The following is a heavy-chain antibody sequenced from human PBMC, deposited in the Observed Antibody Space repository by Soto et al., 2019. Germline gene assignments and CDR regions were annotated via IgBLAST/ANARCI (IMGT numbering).Heavy chain of an antibody. V-gene: IGHV4-30-2*01. J-gene: IGHJ4*02. D-gene: IGHD1-26*01. CDR3: AKEGGLSGSYYISSSYYFDY. CDR2: IYHSGST. CDR1: GGPISSGGYS. Sequence: TLSLTCAVSGGPISSGGYSWSWIRQPPGKGLEWIGYIYHSGSTYYNPSLKSRVTISVDRSKNQFSLKLSSVTAADTAVYYCAKEGGLSGSYYISSSYYFDYWGQGTLVTVSS.